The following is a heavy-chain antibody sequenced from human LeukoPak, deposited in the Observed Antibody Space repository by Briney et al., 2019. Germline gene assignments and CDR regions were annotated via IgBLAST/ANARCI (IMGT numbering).Heavy chain of an antibody. J-gene: IGHJ4*02. V-gene: IGHV1-2*02. D-gene: IGHD6-19*01. CDR3: ARGRGLAVAGTLAY. CDR1: GYTFTGYY. Sequence: ASVKVSCKASGYTFTGYYMHWVRQAPGQGLGWMGWINPNSGGTNYAQKFQGRVTMTRDTSISTAYMELSRLRSDDTAVYYCARGRGLAVAGTLAYWGQGTLVTVSS. CDR2: INPNSGGT.